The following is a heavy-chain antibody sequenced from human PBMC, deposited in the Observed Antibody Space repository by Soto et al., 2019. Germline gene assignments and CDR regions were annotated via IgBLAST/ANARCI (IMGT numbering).Heavy chain of an antibody. J-gene: IGHJ5*02. Sequence: PSVTQSLTSGVPGYPIGSSPSCGWIRQPPGKGLEWIGHIYYSGRTYYNPSLKSRVTMSVDTSKNQFSLKLSSVTAVDTAVYYCARKGEEGWFDPWGQGTLVPFSS. CDR1: GYPIGSSPS. D-gene: IGHD2-21*01. CDR2: IYYSGRT. CDR3: ARKGEEGWFDP. V-gene: IGHV4-28*01.